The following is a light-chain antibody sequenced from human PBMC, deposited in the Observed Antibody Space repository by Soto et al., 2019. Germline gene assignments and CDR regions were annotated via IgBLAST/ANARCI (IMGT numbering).Light chain of an antibody. Sequence: QSALTQPASVSGSAGQSITISCSGTMRDVGAYNLVSWYQQHPGTAPKLIIYEVRNRPSGISSRFSGSRSGNTASLTISGLQFGDGGDYYCSAYTARSPLVFGGGTKVTVL. V-gene: IGLV2-14*01. J-gene: IGLJ3*02. CDR2: EVR. CDR1: MRDVGAYNL. CDR3: SAYTARSPLV.